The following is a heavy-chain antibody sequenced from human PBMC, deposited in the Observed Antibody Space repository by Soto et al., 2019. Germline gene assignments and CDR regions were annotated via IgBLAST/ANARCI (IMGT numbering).Heavy chain of an antibody. Sequence: PGGSLRLSCEASGFTFSKFDMHWVRQPTGKGLEWVSTISISGDTYYAVSVKGRFTISRDNAKNSLSLQMNSLRAGDTALYFCARGQEVGAHFFDSWGQGTQVTVSS. V-gene: IGHV3-13*04. CDR2: ISISGDT. CDR1: GFTFSKFD. J-gene: IGHJ4*02. CDR3: ARGQEVGAHFFDS. D-gene: IGHD2-15*01.